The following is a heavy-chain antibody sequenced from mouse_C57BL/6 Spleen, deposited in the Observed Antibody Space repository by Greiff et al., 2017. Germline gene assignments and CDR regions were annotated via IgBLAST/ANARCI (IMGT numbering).Heavy chain of an antibody. Sequence: EVKLQESGAELVKPGASVKLSCTASGFNIKDYYMHWVKQRTEQGLEWIGRIDPEDGETKYATKFQGKATITADTSSNTAYLQLSSLTSEDTAVYYCARGSPYYYAQLGYFDVWGTGTTVTVSS. CDR1: GFNIKDYY. V-gene: IGHV14-2*01. CDR2: IDPEDGET. J-gene: IGHJ1*03. CDR3: ARGSPYYYAQLGYFDV. D-gene: IGHD1-1*01.